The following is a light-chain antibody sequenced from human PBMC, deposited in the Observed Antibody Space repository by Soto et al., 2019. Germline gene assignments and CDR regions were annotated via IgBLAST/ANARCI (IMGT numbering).Light chain of an antibody. CDR1: QRISTY. V-gene: IGKV1-39*01. CDR3: QQSDTTPRT. J-gene: IGKJ4*01. Sequence: DIQMTQSPSSLSASVGDRVTITCRASQRISTYLNWYQQKPGKAPNLLIYGASSLASGVPSRFSGSGSGTDFTLTISSLQPEDFATYYCQQSDTTPRTFGGGTKVEIK. CDR2: GAS.